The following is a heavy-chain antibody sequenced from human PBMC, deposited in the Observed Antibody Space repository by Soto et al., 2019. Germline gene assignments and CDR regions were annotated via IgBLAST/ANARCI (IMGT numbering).Heavy chain of an antibody. J-gene: IGHJ4*02. CDR1: GGSISSGDYY. CDR2: IYYSGST. V-gene: IGHV4-30-4*01. D-gene: IGHD2-15*01. CDR3: ARETCSGGSCGYYFDY. Sequence: QVQLQESGPGLVKPSQTLSLTCTVSGGSISSGDYYWSWIRQPPGKGLEWIGYIYYSGSTYYNPFLKSRVTISVDTSKNQFSLKLSSVTAADTAVYYCARETCSGGSCGYYFDYWGQGTLVTVSS.